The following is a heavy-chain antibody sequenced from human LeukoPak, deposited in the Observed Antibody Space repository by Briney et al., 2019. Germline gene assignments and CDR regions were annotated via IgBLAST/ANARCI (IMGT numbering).Heavy chain of an antibody. CDR1: GYTFTSYD. Sequence: GASVKVSCKASGYTFTSYDINWLRQAPGQGPEWMGWLNPNSGNTGCAPKFQGRVTMTSNTSISTVYMELRSLRSDDTAVYYCARDPAITGTTREPGFDYWGQGTPVTVSS. CDR3: ARDPAITGTTREPGFDY. V-gene: IGHV1-8*01. D-gene: IGHD1-7*01. CDR2: LNPNSGNT. J-gene: IGHJ4*02.